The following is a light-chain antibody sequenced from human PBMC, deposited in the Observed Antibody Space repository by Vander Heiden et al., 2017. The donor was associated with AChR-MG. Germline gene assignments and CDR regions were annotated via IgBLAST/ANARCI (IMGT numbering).Light chain of an antibody. Sequence: DIVMTQSPLSLAVTPGEPASISCRSSQSLLHSNGYSYLDWYLQKPEQSPHLLIYVASNRASGVPARFSGSGSGTDFTLKISRVEAEDVGVYYCMQALQTPITFGQGTRLEIK. CDR2: VAS. V-gene: IGKV2-28*01. J-gene: IGKJ5*01. CDR3: MQALQTPIT. CDR1: QSLLHSNGYSY.